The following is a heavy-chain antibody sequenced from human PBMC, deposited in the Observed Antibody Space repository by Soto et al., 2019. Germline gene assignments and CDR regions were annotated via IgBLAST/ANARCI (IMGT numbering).Heavy chain of an antibody. CDR1: GYTFTSYD. J-gene: IGHJ4*02. D-gene: IGHD3-3*01. CDR3: ARGMYYDFWSGYPQPFDY. CDR2: MNPNSGNT. V-gene: IGHV1-8*01. Sequence: QVQLVQSGAEVKKPGASVKVSCKASGYTFTSYDINWVRQATGQGLAWMGWMNPNSGNTGYAQKFQGRVTMTRNTSISTAYMELSSLRSEDTAVYYCARGMYYDFWSGYPQPFDYWGQGTLVTVSS.